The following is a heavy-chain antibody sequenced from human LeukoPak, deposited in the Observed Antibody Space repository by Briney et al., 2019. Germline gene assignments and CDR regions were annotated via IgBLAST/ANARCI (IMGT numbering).Heavy chain of an antibody. J-gene: IGHJ4*02. CDR2: IDTSGNT. Sequence: SETLSLTCTVSGGSISSYYWSWIRQPAGKGLEWIGRIDTSGNTNYKPSLKSRVTMSVDTSKNQFSLKLSSVTAADTAVYYCAKGYCRGNSCYDDRGAFDYWGQGTLVTVSS. V-gene: IGHV4-4*07. D-gene: IGHD2-2*01. CDR3: AKGYCRGNSCYDDRGAFDY. CDR1: GGSISSYY.